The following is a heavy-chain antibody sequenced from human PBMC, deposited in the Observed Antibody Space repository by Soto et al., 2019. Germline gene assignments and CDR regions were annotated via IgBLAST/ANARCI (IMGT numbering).Heavy chain of an antibody. CDR1: GYTLTELS. Sequence: ASVKVSCKVSGYTLTELSMHWVRQAPGKGLEWMGGFDREDGETIYAQKFQARVSMTEDTSTDTAYMELSSLTPDDTAVYYCATPLSPALYYFDSWGQGTLVTVSS. V-gene: IGHV1-24*01. CDR3: ATPLSPALYYFDS. CDR2: FDREDGET. J-gene: IGHJ4*02.